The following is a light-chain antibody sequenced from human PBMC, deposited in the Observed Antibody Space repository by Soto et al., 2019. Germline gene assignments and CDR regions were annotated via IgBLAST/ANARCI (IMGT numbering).Light chain of an antibody. CDR2: GVS. CDR1: SSDVGAYNY. CDR3: NSYAGNIGYV. V-gene: IGLV2-14*03. Sequence: QSVLTQPASVTGSPGQSITISCTGTSSDVGAYNYVSWYQQHPGKAPKLMIYGVSNRPSGISNRFSGSKSGNTASLTISGLQPEDEADYYCNSYAGNIGYVFGTGTNVTVL. J-gene: IGLJ1*01.